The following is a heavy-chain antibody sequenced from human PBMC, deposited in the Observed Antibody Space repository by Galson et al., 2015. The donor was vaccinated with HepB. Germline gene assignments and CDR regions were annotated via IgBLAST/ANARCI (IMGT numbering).Heavy chain of an antibody. Sequence: SLRLSCAASGFTFNYHAMNWVRQAPGKGLEWVASISGSGGSTYYADSVKGRFTVSRDNSLDTVDLQMDSLRVDDTAVYYCATELRHNSGWFALDSWGQGTLVTVSS. CDR1: GFTFNYHA. V-gene: IGHV3-23*01. J-gene: IGHJ4*02. D-gene: IGHD6-19*01. CDR2: ISGSGGST. CDR3: ATELRHNSGWFALDS.